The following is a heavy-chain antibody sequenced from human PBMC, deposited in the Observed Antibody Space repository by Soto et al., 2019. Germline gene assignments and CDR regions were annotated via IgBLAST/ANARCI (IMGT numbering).Heavy chain of an antibody. CDR1: GGTFSSYA. J-gene: IGHJ6*02. D-gene: IGHD6-13*01. V-gene: IGHV1-69*01. CDR2: IIPIFGTA. Sequence: SVKVSFKASGGTFSSYAISWVRQAPGQGLEWMGGIIPIFGTANYAQKFQGRVTITADESTSTAYMELSSLRSEDTAVYYCARAPMGIAAAAPGYYYYGMDVWGQGTTVTVSS. CDR3: ARAPMGIAAAAPGYYYYGMDV.